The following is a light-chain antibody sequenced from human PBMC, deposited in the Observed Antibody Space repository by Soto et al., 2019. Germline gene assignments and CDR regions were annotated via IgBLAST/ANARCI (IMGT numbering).Light chain of an antibody. CDR2: KAS. CDR1: QSISSW. Sequence: DIQMPQSPSTLSASVGDRVTITCRASQSISSWLAWYQQKPGQAPKLLIYKASTLQNGVPSRFSGSGSGTEFTLASSSLQPDESATYYCQQYNDNWTFGQGTKVEIK. J-gene: IGKJ1*01. CDR3: QQYNDNWT. V-gene: IGKV1-5*03.